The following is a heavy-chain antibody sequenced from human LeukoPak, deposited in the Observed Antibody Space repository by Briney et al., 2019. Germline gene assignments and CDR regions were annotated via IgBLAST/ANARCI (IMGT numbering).Heavy chain of an antibody. CDR2: IDYSGST. V-gene: IGHV4-59*01. CDR3: ARGRSSMVRGYYYYYMDV. D-gene: IGHD3-10*01. CDR1: GGSISTYY. J-gene: IGHJ6*03. Sequence: SETLSLTCTVSGGSISTYYWSWIRLPPGKGLEWIGYIDYSGSTNYNPSLKSRVTISVDTSKNQFSLKLSSVTAADTAVYYCARGRSSMVRGYYYYYMDVWGKGTTVTISS.